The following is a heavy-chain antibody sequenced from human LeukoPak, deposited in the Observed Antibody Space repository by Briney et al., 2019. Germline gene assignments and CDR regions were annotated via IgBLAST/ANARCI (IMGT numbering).Heavy chain of an antibody. Sequence: PGGSLRLSCAASGFTFSSYGMNWVRQAPGKGLEWISAIDNTGDTYYADSLKGRLTISRDNSKNTLYLQMNSLRVEDTALYYCAGSFGGSWYLSLWGQGTLVTVSS. CDR2: IDNTGDT. CDR3: AGSFGGSWYLSL. J-gene: IGHJ4*02. D-gene: IGHD6-13*01. V-gene: IGHV3-23*01. CDR1: GFTFSSYG.